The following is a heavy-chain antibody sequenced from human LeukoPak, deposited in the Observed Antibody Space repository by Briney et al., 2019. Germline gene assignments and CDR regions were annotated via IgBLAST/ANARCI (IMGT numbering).Heavy chain of an antibody. CDR3: ARTGSTYYYDTDAFDI. V-gene: IGHV4-39*01. Sequence: PSETLSLTCTVSGGSISSSSYYWGWIRQPPGKGLEWIGSIYYSGSTYYNPSLKSRVTISVDTSTNQFSLKLSSVTAADTAVYYCARTGSTYYYDTDAFDIWGQGTMVTVSS. CDR1: GGSISSSSYY. J-gene: IGHJ3*02. D-gene: IGHD3-22*01. CDR2: IYYSGST.